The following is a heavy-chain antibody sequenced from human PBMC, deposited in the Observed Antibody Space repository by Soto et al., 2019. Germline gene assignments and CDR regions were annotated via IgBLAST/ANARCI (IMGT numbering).Heavy chain of an antibody. CDR2: IMPIFRTP. J-gene: IGHJ6*02. CDR1: GGTFRNSA. Sequence: QVQLEQSAAEVKKPGSSVKLYCMASGGTFRNSAISWVRQAPGQGLEWMGAIMPIFRTPYYAQKFQGRATITADESTNTDYMGLRGLRSGDEAVYYCARDKERAQLGGNYYLMLVVWGHGPTVTVSS. D-gene: IGHD3-22*01. CDR3: ARDKERAQLGGNYYLMLVV. V-gene: IGHV1-69*12.